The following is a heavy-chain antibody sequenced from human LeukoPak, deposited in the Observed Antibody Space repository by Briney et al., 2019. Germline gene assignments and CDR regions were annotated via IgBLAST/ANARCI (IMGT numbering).Heavy chain of an antibody. CDR2: IYYSGST. Sequence: SETLSLTCNVSGGSISGSSYYWGWIRQPPGKGLEWIGSIYYSGSTYYNPSLKSRVTISVDTSKNQFSLKLSSVTAADTAVYYCAGLSSSLIDYWGQGTLVTVSS. J-gene: IGHJ4*02. V-gene: IGHV4-39*01. D-gene: IGHD6-6*01. CDR1: GGSISGSSYY. CDR3: AGLSSSLIDY.